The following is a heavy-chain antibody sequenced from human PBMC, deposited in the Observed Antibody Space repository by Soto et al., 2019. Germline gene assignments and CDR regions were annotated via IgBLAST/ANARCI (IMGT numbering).Heavy chain of an antibody. J-gene: IGHJ5*02. V-gene: IGHV4-34*01. CDR2: INHSGST. CDR1: GGSFSGYY. Sequence: SDTLSLTCAVYGGSFSGYYWSWIRQPPGKGLEWIGEINHSGSTNYNPSLKSRVTISVDTSKNQFSLKLSSVTAADTAVYYCARGSMGSGSYYRSSYNWFDPWGQGTLVTVSS. CDR3: ARGSMGSGSYYRSSYNWFDP. D-gene: IGHD3-10*01.